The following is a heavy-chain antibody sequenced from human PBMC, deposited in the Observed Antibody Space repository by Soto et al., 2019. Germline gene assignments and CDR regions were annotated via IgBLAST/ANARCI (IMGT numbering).Heavy chain of an antibody. V-gene: IGHV3-15*01. CDR3: TSRGSRITIFGVVNTPSYYYYMDV. CDR2: IKSKTDGGTT. CDR1: GFTFSNAW. Sequence: GGSLRLSCAASGFTFSNAWMSWVRQAPGKGLEWVGRIKSKTDGGTTDYAAPVKGRFTISRDDSKNTLYLQMNSLKTEDTAVYYCTSRGSRITIFGVVNTPSYYYYMDVWGKGTTVTVSS. D-gene: IGHD3-3*01. J-gene: IGHJ6*03.